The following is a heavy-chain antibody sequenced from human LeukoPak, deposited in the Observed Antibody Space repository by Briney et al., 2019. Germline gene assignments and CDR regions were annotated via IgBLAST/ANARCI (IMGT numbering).Heavy chain of an antibody. CDR1: GFTFSSYE. Sequence: GGSLRLSCSASGFTFSSYEMNWVRQAPGKGLEWVSYISISGSSTYYADSVKGRFTISRDNSKNTLYLQMNSLRAEDTAVYYCAKRPGGSGYDWASFDYWGQGTLVTVSS. J-gene: IGHJ4*02. D-gene: IGHD5-12*01. CDR2: ISISGSST. V-gene: IGHV3-48*03. CDR3: AKRPGGSGYDWASFDY.